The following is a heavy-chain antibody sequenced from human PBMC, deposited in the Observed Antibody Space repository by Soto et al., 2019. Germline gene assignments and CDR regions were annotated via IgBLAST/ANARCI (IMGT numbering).Heavy chain of an antibody. V-gene: IGHV4-30-2*01. CDR2: IYHSGST. CDR1: GGSISSGGYS. Sequence: SETLSLTCAVSGGSISSGGYSCSWIRQPPGKGLEWIGYIYHSGSTYYNPSLKSRVTISVDRSKNQFSLKLSSVTAADTAVCYCARGMTTVTTIDYWGQGTLVTVSS. J-gene: IGHJ4*02. D-gene: IGHD4-4*01. CDR3: ARGMTTVTTIDY.